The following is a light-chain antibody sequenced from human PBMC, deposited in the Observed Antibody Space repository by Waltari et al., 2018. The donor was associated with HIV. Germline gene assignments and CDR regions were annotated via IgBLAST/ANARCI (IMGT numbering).Light chain of an antibody. CDR3: EVWDETRNHVV. V-gene: IGLV3-21*04. CDR2: YES. Sequence: YVLTQPPSVSVAPGKTATITCGGDRIGTKRVHWYQQKSGQAPQLIIYYESDRPSGIPERFSGANSGSTATLTISRVEAGDEADYYCEVWDETRNHVVFGGGTKLFAL. J-gene: IGLJ2*01. CDR1: RIGTKR.